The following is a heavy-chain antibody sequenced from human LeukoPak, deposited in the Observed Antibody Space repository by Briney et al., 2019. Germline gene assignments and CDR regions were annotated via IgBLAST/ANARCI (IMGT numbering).Heavy chain of an antibody. CDR1: GGSFSGYY. V-gene: IGHV4-34*01. J-gene: IGHJ6*03. Sequence: SETLSLTCPVYGGSFSGYYWSWIRQPPGKGLEWIGEINHSGSTNYNPSLKSRVTISVDTSKNQFSLKLSSVTAADTAVYYCARVTRRPYYYYYYMDVWGKGTTVTVSS. D-gene: IGHD3-3*01. CDR2: INHSGST. CDR3: ARVTRRPYYYYYYMDV.